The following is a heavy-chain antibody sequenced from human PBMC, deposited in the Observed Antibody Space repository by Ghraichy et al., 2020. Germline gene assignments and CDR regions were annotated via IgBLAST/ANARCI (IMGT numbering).Heavy chain of an antibody. CDR3: AKVTAVAGTVNWYFDL. D-gene: IGHD6-19*01. Sequence: GESLNISCAASGFTFSSYAMSWVRQAPGKGLEWVSAISGSGGSTYYADSVKGRFTISRDNSKNTLYLQMNSLRAEDTAVYYCAKVTAVAGTVNWYFDLWGRGTLVTVSS. CDR1: GFTFSSYA. CDR2: ISGSGGST. J-gene: IGHJ2*01. V-gene: IGHV3-23*01.